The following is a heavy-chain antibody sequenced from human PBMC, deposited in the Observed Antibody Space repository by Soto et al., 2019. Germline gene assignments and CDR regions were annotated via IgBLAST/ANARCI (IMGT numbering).Heavy chain of an antibody. J-gene: IGHJ4*02. V-gene: IGHV4-4*02. Sequence: SSETLSLTCAVSGASIGSGGWWSWVRQPPGKGREWIAEIFHDGNTNYSPPLKSRVTISVDKSQNQVYLKVYSVTAADTAVYYCARHEGWTGTDKWSQGTMVTASS. CDR2: IFHDGNT. D-gene: IGHD2-8*02. CDR1: GASIGSGGW. CDR3: ARHEGWTGTDK.